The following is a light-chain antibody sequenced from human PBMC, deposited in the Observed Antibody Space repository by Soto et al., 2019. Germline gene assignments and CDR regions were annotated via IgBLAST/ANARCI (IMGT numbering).Light chain of an antibody. J-gene: IGLJ2*01. Sequence: QSALTQPRSVSGSPGQSVTISCTGTSTDVGVYNYVSWYQHHPGKAPKLMIYDVTKRPSGVPDRFSGSKSGNTASLTISGXQAEDEAFYYCCSYAGSDTYVVFGGGTKLTVL. CDR3: CSYAGSDTYVV. V-gene: IGLV2-11*01. CDR2: DVT. CDR1: STDVGVYNY.